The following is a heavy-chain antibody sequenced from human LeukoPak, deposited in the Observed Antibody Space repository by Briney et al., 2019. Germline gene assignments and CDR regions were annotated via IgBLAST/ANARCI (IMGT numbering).Heavy chain of an antibody. CDR3: ARGNVGRGEMTAGYYYYYYMDV. D-gene: IGHD3-10*01. J-gene: IGHJ6*03. CDR1: GFTFSSYS. V-gene: IGHV3-21*04. Sequence: PGGSLRLSCAASGFTFSSYSMNWVRQAPGKGLEWVSSISTTSSYIYYADSVKGRFTISRDNAKNSLYLQMNSLRAEDTAIYYCARGNVGRGEMTAGYYYYYYMDVWGKGTTVTISS. CDR2: ISTTSSYI.